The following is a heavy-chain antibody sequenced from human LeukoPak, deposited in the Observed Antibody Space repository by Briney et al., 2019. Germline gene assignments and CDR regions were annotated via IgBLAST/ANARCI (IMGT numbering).Heavy chain of an antibody. V-gene: IGHV4-34*01. J-gene: IGHJ4*02. D-gene: IGHD2-2*01. CDR3: ARLGYCSSTSCHGGFY. Sequence: SETLSLTCAVYGGSFSGYYWSWIRQPPGKGLEWIGGINHSGSTNYNPSLKSRVTISVDTSKNQFSLKLSSVTAADTAVYYCARLGYCSSTSCHGGFYWGQGTLVTVSS. CDR1: GGSFSGYY. CDR2: INHSGST.